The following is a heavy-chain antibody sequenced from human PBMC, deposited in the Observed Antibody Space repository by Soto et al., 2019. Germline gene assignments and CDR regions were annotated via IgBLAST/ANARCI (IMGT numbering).Heavy chain of an antibody. CDR3: AKDATAVNGVWDPFDM. V-gene: IGHV3-23*01. CDR1: GFTFSAYA. Sequence: EVQLLESGGGVVQPGGSLRLSCAASGFTFSAYAMSWVRQAPGKGLQWVSGVGGSDTDKHYADSVRGRCTVSRDNSKNTLYLQMNSLRADDTAVYYCAKDATAVNGVWDPFDMWGQGTEVTVSS. D-gene: IGHD2-8*01. CDR2: VGGSDTDK. J-gene: IGHJ3*02.